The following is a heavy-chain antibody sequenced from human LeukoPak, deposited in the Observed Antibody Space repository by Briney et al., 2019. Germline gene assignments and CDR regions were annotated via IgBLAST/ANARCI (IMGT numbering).Heavy chain of an antibody. J-gene: IGHJ6*03. CDR1: GGSISSHY. Sequence: SETLSLTCTVSGGSISSHYWSWIRQPPGKGLEWIGYIYYSGSTNYNPSLKSRVTISVDTSKNQFSLKLSSVTAADTAVYYCARDRETFRPFHRGYYYMDVWGKGTTVTVSS. CDR2: IYYSGST. CDR3: ARDRETFRPFHRGYYYMDV. V-gene: IGHV4-59*11. D-gene: IGHD2/OR15-2a*01.